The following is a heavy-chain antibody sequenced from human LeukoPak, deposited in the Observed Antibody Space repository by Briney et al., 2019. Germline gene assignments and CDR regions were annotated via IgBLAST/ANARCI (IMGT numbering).Heavy chain of an antibody. CDR3: TRQWVMGTDH. D-gene: IGHD2-21*01. CDR2: FFYNGDT. V-gene: IGHV4-39*01. J-gene: IGHJ4*02. Sequence: SETLSLTCTVSGGSISSSGYYWGWIRQSPENGLEWIGSFFYNGDTYYNPSLKNRVIISVDRSKNQFSLKVNSVTAADTAVYYCTRQWVMGTDHWGQGILVTASS. CDR1: GGSISSSGYY.